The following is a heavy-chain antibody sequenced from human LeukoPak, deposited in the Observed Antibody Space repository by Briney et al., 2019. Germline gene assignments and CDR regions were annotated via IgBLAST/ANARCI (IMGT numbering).Heavy chain of an antibody. CDR3: ARGRSSSWTY. Sequence: SETLSLTCTVPGGSISSYYWSWIRQPPGKGLEWIGYIYYSGSTNYNPSLKSRVTISVDTSKNQFSLKLSSVTAADTAVYYCARGRSSSWTYWGQGTLVTVSS. J-gene: IGHJ4*02. CDR1: GGSISSYY. CDR2: IYYSGST. V-gene: IGHV4-59*01. D-gene: IGHD6-13*01.